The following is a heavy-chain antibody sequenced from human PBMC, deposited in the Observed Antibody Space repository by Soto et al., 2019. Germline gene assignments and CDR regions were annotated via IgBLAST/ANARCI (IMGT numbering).Heavy chain of an antibody. D-gene: IGHD3-22*01. CDR3: AVVDSTGNWFDP. CDR2: MYYSGTT. V-gene: IGHV4-39*01. Sequence: QLQLQESGPGLVKPSETLSLTCTVSGGSISSSDFYWGRLRQPPGKGLDFIGSMYYSGTTYYNPSLKNRITISVDTSTNQFSLKLISVTAADTAVYYCAVVDSTGNWFDPWGQGALVTVSS. J-gene: IGHJ5*02. CDR1: GGSISSSDFY.